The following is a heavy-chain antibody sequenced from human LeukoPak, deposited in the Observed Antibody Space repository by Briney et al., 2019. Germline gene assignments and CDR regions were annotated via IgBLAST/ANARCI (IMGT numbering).Heavy chain of an antibody. Sequence: ASVKVSCKPSGYSFTDYYMHWVRQAPGQGLEWMGWSNPNSGGTSSEQKFQGRVTMTRDTSITTVYMEVSWLTSDDTAIYYCARADRLHGGPYLIGPWGQGTVVTVSS. D-gene: IGHD2-21*01. J-gene: IGHJ5*02. CDR3: ARADRLHGGPYLIGP. CDR2: SNPNSGGT. CDR1: GYSFTDYY. V-gene: IGHV1-2*02.